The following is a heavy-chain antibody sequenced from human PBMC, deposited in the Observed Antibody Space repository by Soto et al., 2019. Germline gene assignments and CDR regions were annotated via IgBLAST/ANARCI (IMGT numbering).Heavy chain of an antibody. D-gene: IGHD1-1*01. CDR3: ARGRYGDY. V-gene: IGHV1-18*01. CDR2: ISAHNGNT. CDR1: GYTFPSYG. J-gene: IGHJ4*02. Sequence: QVHLVQSGAEVKKPGASVKVSCKGSGYTFPSYGITWVRQAPGQGLEWMGWISAHNGNTDYAQKLQGRVTVTRDTSTSTAYMELRSLRSDDTAVYYCARGRYGDYWGQGALVTVSS.